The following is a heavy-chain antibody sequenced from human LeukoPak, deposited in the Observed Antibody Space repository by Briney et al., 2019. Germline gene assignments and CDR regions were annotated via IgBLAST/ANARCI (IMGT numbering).Heavy chain of an antibody. J-gene: IGHJ4*02. CDR3: ATGTGGYNEH. Sequence: GASAKVSCKGSGGTLINTVITWVRQAPGQGLEWMGRIIPVLVSTNYAPQFHARVTITADKSTNTAYMDLSSLTSEDTAVYFCATGTGGYNEHWGQGTLVTVSS. CDR1: GGTLINTV. V-gene: IGHV1-69*04. D-gene: IGHD5-24*01. CDR2: IIPVLVST.